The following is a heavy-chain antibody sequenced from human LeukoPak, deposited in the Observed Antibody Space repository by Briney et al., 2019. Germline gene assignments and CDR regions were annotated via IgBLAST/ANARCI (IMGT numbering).Heavy chain of an antibody. V-gene: IGHV4-59*01. D-gene: IGHD5-24*01. CDR3: ARVMDWYFDL. Sequence: SXXLSLTCTVSGGSISSYYWSWIRQPPGKGLEWIGYIYYSGSTNYNPSLKSRVTISVDTSKNQFSLKLSSVTAADTAVYYCARVMDWYFDLWGRGTLVTVSS. CDR2: IYYSGST. J-gene: IGHJ2*01. CDR1: GGSISSYY.